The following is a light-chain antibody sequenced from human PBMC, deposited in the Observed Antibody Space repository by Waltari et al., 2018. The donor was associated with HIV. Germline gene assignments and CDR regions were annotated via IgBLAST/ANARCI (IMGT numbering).Light chain of an antibody. Sequence: QAGLTQPPSVSKGMRQPATLTCTGNSNNVGNQGAACLQQHQGHPPKPLSYRDNKRPSGISERFSASRSGNTASLTITGVQPEDEADYFCATWDISLSAVVFGGGTTLTVL. CDR3: ATWDISLSAVV. V-gene: IGLV10-54*04. CDR2: RDN. J-gene: IGLJ2*01. CDR1: SNNVGNQG.